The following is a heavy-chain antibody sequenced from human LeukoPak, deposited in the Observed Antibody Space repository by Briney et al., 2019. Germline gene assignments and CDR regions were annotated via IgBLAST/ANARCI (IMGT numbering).Heavy chain of an antibody. CDR2: VHLDGRT. CDR1: GGSITTTNW. V-gene: IGHV4-4*02. Sequence: SETLSHTCGVSGGSITTTNWWTWVRQPPGKGLEWIGEVHLDGRTNYNPSLESRLAISVDLSENHISLRLTSVTAADTAVYYCARQGGWYRPLDYSGQGTLVTVSS. J-gene: IGHJ4*02. D-gene: IGHD6-13*01. CDR3: ARQGGWYRPLDY.